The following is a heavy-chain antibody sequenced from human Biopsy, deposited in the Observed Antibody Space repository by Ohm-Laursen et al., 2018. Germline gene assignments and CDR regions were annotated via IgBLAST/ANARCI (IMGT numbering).Heavy chain of an antibody. Sequence: GTLSLTCSVSGGSISSNYWSWIRQPPGKGLEWIGYINDNGNTNYNPSLKSRVTISVDTSMNQFSLKLKSVTAADTALYFCARHFYDNFGPTPFDAFDLWGQGTLVTVSA. CDR3: ARHFYDNFGPTPFDAFDL. CDR1: GGSISSNY. CDR2: INDNGNT. D-gene: IGHD3-22*01. J-gene: IGHJ3*01. V-gene: IGHV4-59*12.